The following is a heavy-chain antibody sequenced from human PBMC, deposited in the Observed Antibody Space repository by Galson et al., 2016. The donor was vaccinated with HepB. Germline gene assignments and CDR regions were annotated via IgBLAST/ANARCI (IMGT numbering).Heavy chain of an antibody. CDR1: GFTFNSYW. V-gene: IGHV3-74*01. D-gene: IGHD5-24*01. Sequence: SLRLSCAASGFTFNSYWLHWVRQVPGKGLVWVSRIYNDGSKTDYVDSVKGRFTISRDNAKNMLYLQMNSLRVEDTAIYYCARQNGYKLENWGQGTLVTVSS. CDR2: IYNDGSKT. CDR3: ARQNGYKLEN. J-gene: IGHJ4*02.